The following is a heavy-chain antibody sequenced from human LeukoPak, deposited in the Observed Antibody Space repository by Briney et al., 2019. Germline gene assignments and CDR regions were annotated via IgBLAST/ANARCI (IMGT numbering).Heavy chain of an antibody. V-gene: IGHV3-30*02. CDR1: GFTVSSNY. Sequence: GGSLRLSCAASGFTVSSNYMSWVRQAPGKGLEWVTSIWFDGSNIHYADSVKGRFTISRDNSKDTLYLQMNSLRAEDTAVYYCATTPGAYDILTYYFDYWGQGTLVTVSS. D-gene: IGHD3-9*01. J-gene: IGHJ4*02. CDR3: ATTPGAYDILTYYFDY. CDR2: IWFDGSNI.